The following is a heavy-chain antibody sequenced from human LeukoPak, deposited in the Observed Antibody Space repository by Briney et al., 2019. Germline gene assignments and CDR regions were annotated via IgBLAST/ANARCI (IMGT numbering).Heavy chain of an antibody. CDR3: ARRGSKKSGSGSYRY. J-gene: IGHJ4*02. V-gene: IGHV4-34*01. D-gene: IGHD3-10*01. Sequence: SETLSLTCAVYGGSFSGYYWSWIRQPPGQGLEWTGEITHSGSTTYNPSLKSRVTISVDTSKNQFSLKLSSVTAADTAVYYCARRGSKKSGSGSYRYWGQGTLVTVSS. CDR2: ITHSGST. CDR1: GGSFSGYY.